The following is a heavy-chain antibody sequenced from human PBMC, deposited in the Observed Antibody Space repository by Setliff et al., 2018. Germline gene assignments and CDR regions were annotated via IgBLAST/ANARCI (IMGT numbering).Heavy chain of an antibody. Sequence: GASVKVSCKASGYTFTNYDINWVRQATGQGLEWMGWMNPNNGNTGYSQKFQGRVTMTRDTSTSTVYMELSSLRSEDTAVYYCARDERREGGPFGYWGQGTLVTVSS. CDR1: GYTFTNYD. V-gene: IGHV1-8*01. D-gene: IGHD1-1*01. J-gene: IGHJ4*02. CDR3: ARDERREGGPFGY. CDR2: MNPNNGNT.